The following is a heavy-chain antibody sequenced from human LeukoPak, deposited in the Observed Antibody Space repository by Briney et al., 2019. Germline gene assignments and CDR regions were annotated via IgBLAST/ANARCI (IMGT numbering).Heavy chain of an antibody. D-gene: IGHD2-21*02. CDR2: VSPSGGDT. CDR3: AKGGRLHQNDY. V-gene: IGHV3-23*01. J-gene: IGHJ4*02. Sequence: GRSLRLSCAASGFTFSSYAMHWVRQAPGKGLEWVSTVSPSGGDTYYVDSVEGRFTISRDNFRNTLYLQMNSLRAEDTAVYYCAKGGRLHQNDYWGQGTLVTVSS. CDR1: GFTFSSYA.